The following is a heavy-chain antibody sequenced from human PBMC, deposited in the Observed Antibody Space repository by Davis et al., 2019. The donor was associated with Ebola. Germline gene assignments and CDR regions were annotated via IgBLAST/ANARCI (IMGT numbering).Heavy chain of an antibody. CDR1: GFTFSGSA. V-gene: IGHV3-73*01. J-gene: IGHJ4*02. D-gene: IGHD6-13*01. CDR2: IRSKANSYAT. CDR3: AREDLAAAGTTDY. Sequence: GESLKISCAASGFTFSGSAMHWVRQASGKGLEWVGRIRSKANSYATAYAASVKGRFTISRDDSKNTAYLQMNSLKTEDTAVYYCAREDLAAAGTTDYWGQGTLVTVSS.